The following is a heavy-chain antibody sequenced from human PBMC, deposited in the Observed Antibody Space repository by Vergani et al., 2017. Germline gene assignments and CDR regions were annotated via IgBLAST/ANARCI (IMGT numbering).Heavy chain of an antibody. Sequence: QVQLVQSGAEVKKPGSSVKVSCKASGGTFSSYAISWVRQAPGQGLEWMGGIIPIFGTANYAQKFQGRVTITADESTSTAYMELSSLRSEDTAVYYCARGEGIYSGYDSDYYDYYMDVWAKGTTVTVSS. D-gene: IGHD5-12*01. CDR1: GGTFSSYA. CDR3: ARGEGIYSGYDSDYYDYYMDV. J-gene: IGHJ6*03. V-gene: IGHV1-69*01. CDR2: IIPIFGTA.